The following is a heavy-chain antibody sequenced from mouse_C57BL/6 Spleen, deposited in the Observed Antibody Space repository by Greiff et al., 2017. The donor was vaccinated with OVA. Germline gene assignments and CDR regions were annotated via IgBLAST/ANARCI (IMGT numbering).Heavy chain of an antibody. D-gene: IGHD2-4*01. V-gene: IGHV1-55*01. CDR3: ASLIYYDYVWFAY. CDR1: GYTFTSYW. CDR2: IYPGSGST. Sequence: VQLQQPGAELVKPGASVKMSCKASGYTFTSYWITWVKQRPGQGLEWIGDIYPGSGSTNYNEKFKSKATLTVDTSSSTAYMQLSSLTSEDSAVYYCASLIYYDYVWFAYWGQGTLVTVSA. J-gene: IGHJ3*01.